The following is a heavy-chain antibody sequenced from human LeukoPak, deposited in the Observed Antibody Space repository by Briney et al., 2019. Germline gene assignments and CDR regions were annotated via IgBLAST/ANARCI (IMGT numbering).Heavy chain of an antibody. D-gene: IGHD5-18*01. CDR2: IIPILGIA. V-gene: IGHV1-69*04. Sequence: ASVKVSCKASGGTFSSYAISWVRQAPGQGLEWMGRIIPILGIANYAQKFQGRVTITADKSTSTAYMELSSLRSEDTAVYYCASSGKSDSYGQAFDYWGQGTLVTVSS. J-gene: IGHJ4*02. CDR1: GGTFSSYA. CDR3: ASSGKSDSYGQAFDY.